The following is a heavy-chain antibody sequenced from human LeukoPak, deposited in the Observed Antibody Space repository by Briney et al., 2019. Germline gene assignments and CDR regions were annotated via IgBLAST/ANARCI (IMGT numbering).Heavy chain of an antibody. CDR3: ARAQRVSGYEYNWFDP. D-gene: IGHD5-12*01. CDR1: GGSISSYY. V-gene: IGHV4-4*07. CDR2: IYATGSA. Sequence: SETLSLTCTVSGGSISSYYLNWIRQPAGRGLEWIGRIYATGSANYNPSLKSRVTMSVDTSKNQFSLKLNSVTAADTAVYFCARAQRVSGYEYNWFDPWGQGTLVTVSS. J-gene: IGHJ5*02.